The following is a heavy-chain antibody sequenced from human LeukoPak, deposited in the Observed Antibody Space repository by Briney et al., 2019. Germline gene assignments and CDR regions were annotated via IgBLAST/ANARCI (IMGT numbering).Heavy chain of an antibody. Sequence: GESLKISCKGSGYGFTTYWIVWVRQMPGKGLEWMGIIYPGDSNTTYTPSFQGQVTISADKSINTAYLQWNNLKASDTAIYCARQFDDVHPHFDYWGQGTLVTVSS. CDR3: ARQFDDVHPHFDY. J-gene: IGHJ4*02. CDR2: IYPGDSNT. CDR1: GYGFTTYW. V-gene: IGHV5-51*01. D-gene: IGHD3-9*01.